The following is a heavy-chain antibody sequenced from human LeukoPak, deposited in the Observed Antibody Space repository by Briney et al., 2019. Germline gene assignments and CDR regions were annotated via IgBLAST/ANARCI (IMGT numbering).Heavy chain of an antibody. CDR1: GGSISSSSYY. D-gene: IGHD2-2*03. J-gene: IGHJ6*03. CDR3: ARHGRQLDIVVVPIPRYMGV. CDR2: IYYSGST. V-gene: IGHV4-39*01. Sequence: SETLSLTCTVSGGSISSSSYYWGWIRQPPGKGLEWIGSIYYSGSTYYNPSLKSRVTISVDTSKNQFSLKLSSVTAADTAVYYCARHGRQLDIVVVPIPRYMGVWGKGTTVTVSS.